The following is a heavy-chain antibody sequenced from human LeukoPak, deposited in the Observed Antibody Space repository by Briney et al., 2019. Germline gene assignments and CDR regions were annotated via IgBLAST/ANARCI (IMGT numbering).Heavy chain of an antibody. CDR2: IYTSGST. J-gene: IGHJ4*02. CDR1: GFTFSNYA. V-gene: IGHV4-4*09. CDR3: ARHSERWLQFSYFDY. D-gene: IGHD5-24*01. Sequence: GSPRLSCAASGFTFSNYAMSWIRQPPGKGLEWIGYIYTSGSTNYNPSLKSRVTISVDTSKNQFSLKLSSVTAADTAVYYCARHSERWLQFSYFDYWGQGTLVTVSS.